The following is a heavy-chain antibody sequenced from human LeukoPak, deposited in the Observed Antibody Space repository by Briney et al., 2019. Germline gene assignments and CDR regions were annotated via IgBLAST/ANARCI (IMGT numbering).Heavy chain of an antibody. CDR1: GFTVSSNY. D-gene: IGHD6-13*01. V-gene: IGHV3-48*03. J-gene: IGHJ4*02. CDR3: ARVAAAGTYYFDY. CDR2: ISSSGSTI. Sequence: GGSLRLSCAASGFTVSSNYMNWVRQAPGRGLEWVSYISSSGSTIYYADSVKGRFTISRDNAKNSLYLQMNSLRAEDTAAYYCARVAAAGTYYFDYWGQGTLVTVSS.